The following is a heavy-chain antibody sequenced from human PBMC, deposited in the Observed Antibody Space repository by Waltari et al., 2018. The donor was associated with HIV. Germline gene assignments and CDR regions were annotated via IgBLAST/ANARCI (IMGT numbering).Heavy chain of an antibody. CDR1: GASINSGNDY. CDR3: ARNSSGASRGWFDS. Sequence: QLQESGPGVLKPSETLSLTCSVSGASINSGNDYWAWIRQLPGRRLEWIGTIYYTGNPSYSSSLRSRITMSVDTSKNQFSLTLSSVTAADTAVYYCARNSSGASRGWFDSWGQGTQVTVSS. CDR2: IYYTGNP. V-gene: IGHV4-39*01. D-gene: IGHD6-19*01. J-gene: IGHJ5*01.